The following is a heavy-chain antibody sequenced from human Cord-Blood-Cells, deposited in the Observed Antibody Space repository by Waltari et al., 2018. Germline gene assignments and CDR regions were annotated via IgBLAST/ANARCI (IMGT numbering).Heavy chain of an antibody. CDR3: ARPYNWNFAFDI. CDR1: GYTFTRYY. CDR2: INPSGGST. V-gene: IGHV1-46*01. J-gene: IGHJ3*02. Sequence: QVQLVQSGAEVKKPGASVKVSCKASGYTFTRYYMPWVRQAPGQGLEWMGIINPSGGSTSYAQKFQGRVTMTRDTSTSTVYMELSSLRSEDTAVYYCARPYNWNFAFDIWGQGTMVTVSS. D-gene: IGHD1-7*01.